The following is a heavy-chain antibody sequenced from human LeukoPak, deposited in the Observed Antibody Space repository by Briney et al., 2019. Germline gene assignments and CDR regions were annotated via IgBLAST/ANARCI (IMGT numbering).Heavy chain of an antibody. V-gene: IGHV3-74*01. J-gene: IGHJ4*02. Sequence: GGSLRLSCAASGFTFSSHWMHWVRQAPGKGLVWVSRINSDGSSISYADSVKGRFTISRDNAKNTLFLQMNSLRAEDTAVYYCVRDGVGAPPFDYWGQGALVTVSS. CDR1: GFTFSSHW. D-gene: IGHD1-26*01. CDR3: VRDGVGAPPFDY. CDR2: INSDGSSI.